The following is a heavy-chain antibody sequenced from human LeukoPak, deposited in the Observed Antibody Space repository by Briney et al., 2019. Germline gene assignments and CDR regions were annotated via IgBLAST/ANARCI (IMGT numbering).Heavy chain of an antibody. Sequence: GGSLRLSCAASGFTVSSNYMSWVRQAPGKGLEWVSVIYSGGSTYYADSVKGRFTIPRDNSKNTLYLQMNSLRAEDTAVYYCATEVGIGYDSSGYYPDYWGQGTLVTVSS. CDR1: GFTVSSNY. V-gene: IGHV3-66*02. J-gene: IGHJ4*02. CDR2: IYSGGST. CDR3: ATEVGIGYDSSGYYPDY. D-gene: IGHD3-22*01.